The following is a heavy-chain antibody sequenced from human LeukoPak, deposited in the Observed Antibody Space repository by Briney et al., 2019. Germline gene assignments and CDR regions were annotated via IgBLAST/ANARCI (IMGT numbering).Heavy chain of an antibody. Sequence: GGSLRLSCAASGFTFSSYWMHWVRQAPGKGLVWVTLINSDGSSRNYADSVKGRFTISRDNAKNTLYLQMNSLRVEDTAVYYCAREDYSGYDFYDYWGQGSLVTVSS. CDR3: AREDYSGYDFYDY. D-gene: IGHD5-12*01. CDR2: INSDGSSR. V-gene: IGHV3-74*01. J-gene: IGHJ4*02. CDR1: GFTFSSYW.